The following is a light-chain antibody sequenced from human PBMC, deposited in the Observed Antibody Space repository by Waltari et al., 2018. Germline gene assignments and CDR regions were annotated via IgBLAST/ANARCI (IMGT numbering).Light chain of an antibody. CDR3: QHYGASPLT. Sequence: EVLLTQSPGTLSLSPGERATLSCRASQSVNTNYLAWYQKKPGQAPRLLIYGASSGATGIPDRFSGSGSGTDFSLTISRVEPEDFAVYYGQHYGASPLTFGGGTTVEIK. CDR2: GAS. CDR1: QSVNTNY. J-gene: IGKJ4*01. V-gene: IGKV3-20*01.